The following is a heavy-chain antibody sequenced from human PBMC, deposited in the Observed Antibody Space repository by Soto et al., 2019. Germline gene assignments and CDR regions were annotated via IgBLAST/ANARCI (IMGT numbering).Heavy chain of an antibody. Sequence: SLRLSCAASGFTFSNYWMHWVRQAPGKGLVWVSRINSDGSSASYADSVKGRFTISRDNAKNTLYLQMNSLRAEDTAVYYCARGPPYYYDSSGYSLVDYCGQGTLVTVSS. CDR3: ARGPPYYYDSSGYSLVDY. CDR2: INSDGSSA. J-gene: IGHJ4*02. CDR1: GFTFSNYW. V-gene: IGHV3-74*01. D-gene: IGHD3-22*01.